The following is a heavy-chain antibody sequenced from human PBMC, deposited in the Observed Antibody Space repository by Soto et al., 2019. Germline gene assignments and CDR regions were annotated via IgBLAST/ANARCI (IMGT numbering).Heavy chain of an antibody. D-gene: IGHD3-22*01. Sequence: QVQLVESGGGVVQPGRSLRLSCAASGFTFSSYGMHWVRQAPGKGLEWVAVISYDGSNKYYADSVKGRFTISRDNSKNTLYLQMNSLRAEDTAVYYCARDYYDSSGLYYFDYWGQGTLVTVSS. J-gene: IGHJ4*02. CDR1: GFTFSSYG. V-gene: IGHV3-30*03. CDR2: ISYDGSNK. CDR3: ARDYYDSSGLYYFDY.